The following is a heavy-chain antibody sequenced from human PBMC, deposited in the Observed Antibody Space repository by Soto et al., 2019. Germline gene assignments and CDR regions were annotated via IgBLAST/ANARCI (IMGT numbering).Heavy chain of an antibody. J-gene: IGHJ6*02. D-gene: IGHD5-18*01. CDR1: GYTFTSYG. V-gene: IGHV1-18*01. CDR2: ISAYNGNT. CDR3: ARDPEPDVDTVMAPYYYYYYVMDV. Sequence: ASVKVSCKASGYTFTSYGISWVRQAPGQGLEWMGWISAYNGNTNYAQKLQGRVTMTTDTSTSTAYMELRSLRSDDTAVYYCARDPEPDVDTVMAPYYYYYYVMDVWGQGTSVTVSS.